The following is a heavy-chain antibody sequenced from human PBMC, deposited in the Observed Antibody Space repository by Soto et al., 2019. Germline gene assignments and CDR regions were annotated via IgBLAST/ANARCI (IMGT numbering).Heavy chain of an antibody. V-gene: IGHV1-46*01. D-gene: IGHD6-13*01. J-gene: IGHJ6*01. Sequence: ASVKVSCKASGYTFTSYYMHWVRQAPGQGLEWMGIINPSGGSTSYAQKFQGRVTMTRDTSTSTVYMELSSLRSEDTAVYYCAKDSGYRSSWWNYYYYYGMDVWGQGTTGTVSS. CDR1: GYTFTSYY. CDR2: INPSGGST. CDR3: AKDSGYRSSWWNYYYYYGMDV.